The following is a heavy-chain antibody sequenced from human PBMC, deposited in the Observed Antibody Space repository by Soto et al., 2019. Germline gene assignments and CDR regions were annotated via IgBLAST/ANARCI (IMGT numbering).Heavy chain of an antibody. V-gene: IGHV4-34*01. CDR1: GGSFSGYY. J-gene: IGHJ3*02. CDR3: ARVLGNDAFDI. CDR2: INHSGST. D-gene: IGHD3-3*02. Sequence: PSETLSLTCAVYGGSFSGYYWSWIRQPPGKGLEWIGEINHSGSTNYNPSLKSRVTISVGTSKNQFSLKLSSVTAADTAVYYCARVLGNDAFDIWGQGTMVTVSS.